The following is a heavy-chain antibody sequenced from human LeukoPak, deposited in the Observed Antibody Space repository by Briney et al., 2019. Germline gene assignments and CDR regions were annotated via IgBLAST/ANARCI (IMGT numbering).Heavy chain of an antibody. D-gene: IGHD3-9*01. V-gene: IGHV3-23*01. Sequence: GGSPRLSCAASGFTFSSYAMSWVRQAPGKGLEWVSAISGSGGSTYYADSVKGRFTISRDNSKNTLYLQMNSLRAEDTAVYYCAKVPFYDILTGLLLWGQGTLVTVSS. CDR1: GFTFSSYA. J-gene: IGHJ4*02. CDR2: ISGSGGST. CDR3: AKVPFYDILTGLLL.